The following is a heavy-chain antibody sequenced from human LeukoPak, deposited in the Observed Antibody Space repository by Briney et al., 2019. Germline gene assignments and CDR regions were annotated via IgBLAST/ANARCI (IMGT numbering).Heavy chain of an antibody. J-gene: IGHJ4*02. Sequence: GGSLRLSCAASGFTFSSYAMHWVRQAPGKGLEWVAVISYDGSNKYYADSVKGRFTISRDNSKNTLYLQMNSLRAEDTAVYYCARGRQAALRIRALVDYWGQGTLVTVSS. CDR2: ISYDGSNK. CDR1: GFTFSSYA. V-gene: IGHV3-30-3*01. CDR3: ARGRQAALRIRALVDY. D-gene: IGHD6-6*01.